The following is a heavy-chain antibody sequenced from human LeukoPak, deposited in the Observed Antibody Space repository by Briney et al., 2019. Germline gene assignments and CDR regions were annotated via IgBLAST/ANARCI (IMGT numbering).Heavy chain of an antibody. CDR1: GFTFSSYA. CDR2: ISGNGGST. Sequence: GGSLRLSCGASGFTFSSYAMSWVRQAPGKGLEWVSAISGNGGSTYYADPVKGRFTISRDNSKNTLFLQMNSLRGEDTAVYYCARALTGTRPDDYWGQGTLVTVSS. CDR3: ARALTGTRPDDY. D-gene: IGHD1-20*01. V-gene: IGHV3-23*01. J-gene: IGHJ4*02.